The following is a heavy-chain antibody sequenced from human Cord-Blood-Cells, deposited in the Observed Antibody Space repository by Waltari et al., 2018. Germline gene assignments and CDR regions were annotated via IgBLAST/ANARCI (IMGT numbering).Heavy chain of an antibody. CDR3: ARLWYFDY. Sequence: QLQLQESGPGLVKPSETLSLTCTVAGGSISSSSYYCGWIRQPPGKGLEWFGSIYYRGSTDYNPSLKGRVTISVDTSKNQFSLKLSSVTAADTAVYYCARLWYFDYWGQGTLVTVSS. V-gene: IGHV4-39*01. CDR1: GGSISSSSYY. CDR2: IYYRGST. J-gene: IGHJ4*02.